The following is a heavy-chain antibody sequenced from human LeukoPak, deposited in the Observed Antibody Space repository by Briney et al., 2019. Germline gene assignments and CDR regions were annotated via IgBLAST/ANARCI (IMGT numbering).Heavy chain of an antibody. Sequence: SETLSLTCTVSGGSLSSSSYYWGWIRQPPGKGLEWIGSIYYSWSTYYNPSLKSRVPVSVDTSKSQFSLKLSSVTAADTAVYYCARQEYSRLRYWGQGTLVTVSS. J-gene: IGHJ4*02. CDR2: IYYSWST. CDR3: ARQEYSRLRY. V-gene: IGHV4-39*01. CDR1: GGSLSSSSYY. D-gene: IGHD6-6*01.